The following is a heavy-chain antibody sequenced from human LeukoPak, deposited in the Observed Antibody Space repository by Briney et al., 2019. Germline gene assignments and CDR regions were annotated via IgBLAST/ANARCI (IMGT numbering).Heavy chain of an antibody. CDR3: AKGIGEYAYYYYYMDV. CDR1: GFTFSSYG. J-gene: IGHJ6*03. D-gene: IGHD2/OR15-2a*01. CDR2: IRYDGSNK. V-gene: IGHV3-30*02. Sequence: PGGSLRLSCAASGFTFSSYGMHWVRQAPGKGLEWVAFIRYDGSNKYYADSVKGRFTISRDNSKNTLYLQMNSLRAEDTAVYYCAKGIGEYAYYYYYMDVWGKGTTVTISS.